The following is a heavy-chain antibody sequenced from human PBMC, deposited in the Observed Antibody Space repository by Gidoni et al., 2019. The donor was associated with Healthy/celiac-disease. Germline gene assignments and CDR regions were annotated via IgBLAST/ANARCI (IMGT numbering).Heavy chain of an antibody. V-gene: IGHV3-30*18. CDR2: ISYDGSNK. J-gene: IGHJ4*02. Sequence: QVQLVESGGGVVQPGRSLRLSCAASGFTFSSYGMHWVRQAPGKGLEWVAVISYDGSNKYYADSVKGRFTISRDNSKNTLYLQMNSLRAEDTAVYYCAKDWGLYSSSLNLYDYWGQGTLVTVSS. D-gene: IGHD6-13*01. CDR3: AKDWGLYSSSLNLYDY. CDR1: GFTFSSYG.